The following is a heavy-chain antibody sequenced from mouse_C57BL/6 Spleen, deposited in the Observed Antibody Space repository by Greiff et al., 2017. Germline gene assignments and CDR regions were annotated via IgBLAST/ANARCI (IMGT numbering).Heavy chain of an antibody. V-gene: IGHV1-15*01. CDR3: TRHYSNSYFDY. D-gene: IGHD2-5*01. Sequence: QVQLQQSGAELVRPGASVTLSCKASGYTFTDYEMHWVKQTPVHGLEWIGAIDPATGGTAYNQKFKGKAILTADKSSSTAYMELRSLTSEDSAVYYCTRHYSNSYFDYWGQGTTLTVSS. CDR2: IDPATGGT. CDR1: GYTFTDYE. J-gene: IGHJ2*01.